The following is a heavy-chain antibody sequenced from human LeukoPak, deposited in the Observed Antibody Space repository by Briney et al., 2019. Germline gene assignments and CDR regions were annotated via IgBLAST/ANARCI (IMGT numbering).Heavy chain of an antibody. CDR2: IKQDGSEK. CDR1: GFTFSHW. V-gene: IGHV3-7*01. J-gene: IGHJ4*02. Sequence: PGGSLRLSCAASGFTFSHWMSWVRQAPGKGLGWVANIKQDGSEKYYVDSVKGRCTISRDNAKNSLYLHMNSLRAEDTAVYYCSGGHYFDYWGQGTLVTVSS. D-gene: IGHD4-23*01. CDR3: SGGHYFDY.